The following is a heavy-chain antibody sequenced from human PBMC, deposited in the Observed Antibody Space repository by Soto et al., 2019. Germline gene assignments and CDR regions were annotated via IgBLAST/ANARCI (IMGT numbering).Heavy chain of an antibody. D-gene: IGHD4-4*01. Sequence: GESLKISCQTSGYTFTNYWIGWVRHMPGRGLEWMGLIFPRDSDTRYNSSFEGQVTISSDRSIATAYLQWTSLKASDTAIYFCARRGSLLQPIDYWGQGTPGTVP. V-gene: IGHV5-51*01. CDR1: GYTFTNYW. CDR2: IFPRDSDT. J-gene: IGHJ4*02. CDR3: ARRGSLLQPIDY.